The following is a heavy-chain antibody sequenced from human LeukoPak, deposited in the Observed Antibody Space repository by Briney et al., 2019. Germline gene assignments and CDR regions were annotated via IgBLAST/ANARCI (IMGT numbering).Heavy chain of an antibody. V-gene: IGHV6-1*01. D-gene: IGHD2-8*01. J-gene: IGHJ6*03. CDR1: GDSVSSNSAA. CDR3: ARANGDRSPGYYYYMDV. CDR2: TYYRSKWYN. Sequence: SQTLSLTCAISGDSVSSNSAAWNWIRQSPSRGLEWLGRTYYRSKWYNDYAVSVKSRITINPDTSKNQFSLQLNSVTPEDTAVYYCARANGDRSPGYYYYMDVWGKGTTVTVSS.